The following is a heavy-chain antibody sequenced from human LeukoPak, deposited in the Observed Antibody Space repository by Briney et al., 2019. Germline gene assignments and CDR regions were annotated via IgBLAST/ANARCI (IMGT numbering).Heavy chain of an antibody. Sequence: PGGSLRLSCAPSGFTFSSYGMHWVRQAPGKGRGWVAFIRNDGSNKYYADSVKGRFTISRDNSKNTLYLQMNSLRAEDTAVYYCAKERIAAAGNTNWFDPWGQGTLVTVSS. V-gene: IGHV3-30*02. CDR3: AKERIAAAGNTNWFDP. CDR1: GFTFSSYG. D-gene: IGHD6-13*01. J-gene: IGHJ5*02. CDR2: IRNDGSNK.